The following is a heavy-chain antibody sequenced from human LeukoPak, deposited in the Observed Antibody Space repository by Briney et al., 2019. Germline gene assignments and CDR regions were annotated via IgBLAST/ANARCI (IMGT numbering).Heavy chain of an antibody. CDR2: SRNKVNSDTT. D-gene: IGHD1-26*01. CDR1: GFTFSDHY. J-gene: IGHJ3*02. Sequence: GGSLRLSCAASGFTFSDHYIDWVRQAPGKGLAWVGRSRNKVNSDTTEYAASVKGRFTISREDSKNSMFLQMNSLKTEDTAVYYCTRGYSGTYIYAFDIWGQGTMVTVSS. CDR3: TRGYSGTYIYAFDI. V-gene: IGHV3-72*01.